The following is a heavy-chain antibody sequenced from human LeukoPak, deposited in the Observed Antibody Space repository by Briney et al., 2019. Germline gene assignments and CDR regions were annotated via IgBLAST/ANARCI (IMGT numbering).Heavy chain of an antibody. CDR2: ISNSGNTI. CDR1: GFTFSSYE. CDR3: ARVFSNPTGNDY. Sequence: PGGSLRLSCAASGFTFSSYEMNWVRQAPGKGLEWVSYISNSGNTIFYADSVKGRFTISRDNGKNPLYLQMNSLRAEDTAVYYCARVFSNPTGNDYWGQGTLVTVSS. J-gene: IGHJ4*02. D-gene: IGHD1-1*01. V-gene: IGHV3-48*03.